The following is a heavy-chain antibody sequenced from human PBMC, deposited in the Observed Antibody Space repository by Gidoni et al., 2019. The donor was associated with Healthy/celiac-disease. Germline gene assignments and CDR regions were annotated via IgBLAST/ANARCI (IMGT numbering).Heavy chain of an antibody. CDR2: VYYSGST. V-gene: IGHV4-39*01. J-gene: IGHJ5*02. D-gene: IGHD3-3*01. CDR3: ARRWAGYDFWSGYYTPGNWFDP. Sequence: QLHLQESGPGLLKPSETPSLACTVPCGSISSSSYYLGWLRPPPGKGREWFGSVYYSGSTYYNPSLKSRVTISVDTSKNQFSLKLSSVTAADTAVYYCARRWAGYDFWSGYYTPGNWFDPWGQGTLVTVSS. CDR1: CGSISSSSYY.